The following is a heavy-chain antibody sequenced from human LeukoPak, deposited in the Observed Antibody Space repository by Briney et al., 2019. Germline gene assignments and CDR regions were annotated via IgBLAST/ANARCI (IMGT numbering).Heavy chain of an antibody. CDR3: ARDGSSSGWYEGADY. J-gene: IGHJ4*02. Sequence: ASVKVSCKASGGTFTSYGISWVRQAPGQGLEWMGWISAYNGNTNYAQKLQGRVTMTTDTSTSTAYMELRSLRSDDTAVYYCARDGSSSGWYEGADYWGQGTLVTVSS. V-gene: IGHV1-18*01. CDR1: GGTFTSYG. CDR2: ISAYNGNT. D-gene: IGHD6-19*01.